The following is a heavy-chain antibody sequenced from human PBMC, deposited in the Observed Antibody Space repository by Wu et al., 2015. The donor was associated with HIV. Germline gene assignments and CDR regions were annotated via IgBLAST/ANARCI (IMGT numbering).Heavy chain of an antibody. J-gene: IGHJ2*01. CDR2: MNPNSGNT. CDR1: QYTFINYD. Sequence: QVQLVQSGAEVTEPGASVMVSCKASQYTFINYDVHWVRQAAGQGLEWVGWMNPNSGNTGYPQKFQGRVTMTRDTSISTAYMELSSLKSEDTAVYYCARAASFFYDKHGYYRNWYFDVWGRGTLVAVSS. CDR3: ARAASFFYDKHGYYRNWYFDV. V-gene: IGHV1-8*01. D-gene: IGHD3-22*01.